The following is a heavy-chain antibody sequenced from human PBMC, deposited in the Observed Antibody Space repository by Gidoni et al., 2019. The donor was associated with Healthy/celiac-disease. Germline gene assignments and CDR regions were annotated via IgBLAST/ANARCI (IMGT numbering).Heavy chain of an antibody. D-gene: IGHD6-6*01. V-gene: IGHV1-58*01. CDR1: GFTFTSSA. J-gene: IGHJ2*01. CDR2: IVVGSGNT. Sequence: QMQLVQSGPEVKKPGTSVKVSCQASGFTFTSSAVQWVRQARGQRLEWIGWIVVGSGNTNYAQKFQERVTITRDMSTSTAYMELSSLRSEDTAVYYCAAHMLPGLSSSDNWYFDLWGRGTLVTVSS. CDR3: AAHMLPGLSSSDNWYFDL.